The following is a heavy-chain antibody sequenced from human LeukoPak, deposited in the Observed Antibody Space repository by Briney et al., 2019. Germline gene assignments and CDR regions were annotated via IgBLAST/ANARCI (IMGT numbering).Heavy chain of an antibody. CDR3: AKALPYCSSTSCYTVTPPDY. D-gene: IGHD2-2*02. CDR2: ISYDGSNK. J-gene: IGHJ4*02. Sequence: GGSLRLSCAASGFTFSSYWMSWVRQAPGKGLEWVAVISYDGSNKYYADSVKGRFTISRDNSKNTLYLQMNSLRAEDTAVYYCAKALPYCSSTSCYTVTPPDYWGQGTLVTVSS. V-gene: IGHV3-30*18. CDR1: GFTFSSYW.